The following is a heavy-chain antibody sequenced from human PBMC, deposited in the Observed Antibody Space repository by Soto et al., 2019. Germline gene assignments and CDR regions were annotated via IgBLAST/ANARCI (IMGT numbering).Heavy chain of an antibody. D-gene: IGHD3-9*01. J-gene: IGHJ6*02. CDR1: GFTFSNAW. Sequence: EVQLVESGGGLVKPGGSLRLSCAASGFTFSNAWMSWVRQAPGKGLEWVGRIKSKTDGGTTDYAAPVKGRFTISRDDSKNTLYLQMNSLKTEDTAVYYCTTAGQRYFDWEPPEYGMDVWGQGTTVTVSS. V-gene: IGHV3-15*01. CDR3: TTAGQRYFDWEPPEYGMDV. CDR2: IKSKTDGGTT.